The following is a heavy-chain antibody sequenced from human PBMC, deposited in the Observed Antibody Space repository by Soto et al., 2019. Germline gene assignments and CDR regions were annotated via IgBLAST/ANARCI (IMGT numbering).Heavy chain of an antibody. CDR2: ISAYNGNT. CDR3: ARDYYYGSGSYTDFDY. Sequence: ASVKVSCKASGYTFTSYGISWVRQAPGQGLEWMGWISAYNGNTNYAQKLQGRVTMTTDTSTITAYMELRSLRSDDTAVYYCARDYYYGSGSYTDFDYWGQGTLVTVSS. D-gene: IGHD3-10*01. CDR1: GYTFTSYG. J-gene: IGHJ4*02. V-gene: IGHV1-18*01.